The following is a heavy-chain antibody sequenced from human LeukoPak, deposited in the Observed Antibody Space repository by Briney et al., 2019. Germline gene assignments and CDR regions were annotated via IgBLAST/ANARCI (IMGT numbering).Heavy chain of an antibody. CDR1: GFTVSSNY. Sequence: PGGSLRLSCAASGFTVSSNYMSWVRQAPGKGLEWVSYISSSSKTVYYADSVKGRLTISRDNAKNSLYLQMNSLRDEDTAVYYCARKYGSGTSGFDYWGQGTLVTVSS. CDR2: ISSSSKTV. D-gene: IGHD3-10*01. J-gene: IGHJ4*02. V-gene: IGHV3-48*02. CDR3: ARKYGSGTSGFDY.